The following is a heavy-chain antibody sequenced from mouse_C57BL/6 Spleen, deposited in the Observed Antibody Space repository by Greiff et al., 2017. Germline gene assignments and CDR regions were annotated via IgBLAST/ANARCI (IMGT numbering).Heavy chain of an antibody. V-gene: IGHV1-82*01. Sequence: VQLQESGPELVKPGASVKISCKASGYAFSSSWMNWVKQRPGKGLEWIGRIYPGDGDTNYNGKFKGKATLTADKSSSPAYMPLSRLTSEDSAVYFCAIRRAGAMDDWGQGTSVTVAS. J-gene: IGHJ4*01. D-gene: IGHD3-3*01. CDR1: GYAFSSSW. CDR2: IYPGDGDT. CDR3: AIRRAGAMDD.